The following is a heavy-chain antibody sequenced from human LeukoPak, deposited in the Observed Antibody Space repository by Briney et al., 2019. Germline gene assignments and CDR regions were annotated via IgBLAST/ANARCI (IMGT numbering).Heavy chain of an antibody. CDR3: ASEVSGSYYNFDY. J-gene: IGHJ4*02. CDR2: IYYTGST. Sequence: AETLSLTCTVSGVSISGHYWRWVRQPAGKGREWIGYIYYTGSTKYTPSLKSRVTISVDTSKNQFSLKLSSVTAADTAVYYCASEVSGSYYNFDYWGQGTLVTVSS. D-gene: IGHD3-10*01. V-gene: IGHV4-59*11. CDR1: GVSISGHY.